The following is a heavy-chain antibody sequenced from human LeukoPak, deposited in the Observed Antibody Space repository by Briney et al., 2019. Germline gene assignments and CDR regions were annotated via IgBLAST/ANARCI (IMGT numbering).Heavy chain of an antibody. CDR1: GFTFSSYG. Sequence: GGSLRLSCAASGFTFSSYGMHWVRQAPGKGLEWVAFIRYDGSNKYYADSVKGRFTISRDNSKNTLCLQMNSLRAEDTAVYYCAKDKIFQGIAAAGPFDYWGQGTLVTVSS. CDR2: IRYDGSNK. V-gene: IGHV3-30*02. J-gene: IGHJ4*02. CDR3: AKDKIFQGIAAAGPFDY. D-gene: IGHD6-13*01.